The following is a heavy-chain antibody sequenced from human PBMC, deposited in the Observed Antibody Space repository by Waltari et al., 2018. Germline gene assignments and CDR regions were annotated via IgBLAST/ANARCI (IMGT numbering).Heavy chain of an antibody. V-gene: IGHV1-69*12. D-gene: IGHD6-19*01. Sequence: QVQPVQSGAVVKKPGSSVKVSCKPAGGSSSRYATSWVRQAPGHGLEWMGGIIPIFGPANYAQKFQGRVTITADDTTCTAYMELSSLRSEDTAVYYCARTLSLGEGGSGWSPFDYWGQGTLVTVSS. J-gene: IGHJ4*02. CDR2: IIPIFGPA. CDR3: ARTLSLGEGGSGWSPFDY. CDR1: GGSSSRYA.